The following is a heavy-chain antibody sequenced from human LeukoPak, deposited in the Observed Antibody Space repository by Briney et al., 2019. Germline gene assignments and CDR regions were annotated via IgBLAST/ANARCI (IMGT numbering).Heavy chain of an antibody. CDR3: ARGSLPAAMLWGWFDP. D-gene: IGHD2-2*01. V-gene: IGHV4-59*08. CDR1: GGSISSYY. Sequence: SETLSLTCSVSGGSISSYYWSWIRKPPGEGLEWIGYIYYNGSTNYNPSLKSRVTISLDTSKNHFSLNLSSVTAADTAVYYFARGSLPAAMLWGWFDPWGHGALVTVSS. CDR2: IYYNGST. J-gene: IGHJ5*02.